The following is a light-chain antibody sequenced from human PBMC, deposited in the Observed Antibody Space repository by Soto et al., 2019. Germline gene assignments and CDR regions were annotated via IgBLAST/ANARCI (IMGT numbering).Light chain of an antibody. CDR2: DAS. CDR1: QDISSA. Sequence: AIQLTEPPSSLSASVGAPVTITRRASQDISSALAWYQQKPGKAPKLLIYDASGLESGVPSRFSGSGSGTDFTLTISSLQPEDFAAYYCQHFNNYPLTVGGGTKV. J-gene: IGKJ4*01. CDR3: QHFNNYPLT. V-gene: IGKV1D-13*01.